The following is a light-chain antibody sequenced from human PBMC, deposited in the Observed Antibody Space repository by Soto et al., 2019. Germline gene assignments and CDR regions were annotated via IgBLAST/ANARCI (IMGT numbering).Light chain of an antibody. J-gene: IGLJ7*01. CDR3: NSYTSSSTLHVV. CDR1: SSDVGAYNY. CDR2: DVS. V-gene: IGLV2-14*01. Sequence: QSALTQPASVSGSPGQSITISCTGTSSDVGAYNYVSWYQQHPGQVPKLMIYDVSNRPSGVSNRFSGSKSGNTAALTISGLQAEDEADYYCNSYTSSSTLHVVFGGGTQLTVL.